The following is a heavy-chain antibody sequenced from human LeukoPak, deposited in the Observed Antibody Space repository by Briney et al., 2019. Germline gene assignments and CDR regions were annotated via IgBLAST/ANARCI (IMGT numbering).Heavy chain of an antibody. Sequence: GGSPRLSCAASGFTFSDHYMDWIRQVPGKGLEWVGRAKNKVDSYTIQYAASVRGRFSISRDDSKNSLYLQMNSLKTDDTAVYYCTRGHYYGSGTYFDEDTFDIWGRGTMVTVSS. D-gene: IGHD3-10*01. V-gene: IGHV3-72*01. CDR2: AKNKVDSYTI. CDR3: TRGHYYGSGTYFDEDTFDI. J-gene: IGHJ3*02. CDR1: GFTFSDHY.